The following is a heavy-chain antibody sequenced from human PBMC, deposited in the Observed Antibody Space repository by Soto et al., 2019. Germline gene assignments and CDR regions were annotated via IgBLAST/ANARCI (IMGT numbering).Heavy chain of an antibody. CDR1: GFTFISYG. CDR2: IWYDGSNK. Sequence: GGSLRLSCAASGFTFISYGMHWVLQAPCKGLEWVAVIWYDGSNKYYADSVKGRFTISRDNSKNTLYLQMNSLRAEDTAVYYCARAVNRVLRVLEWLSPADVWGQGTTVTVSS. D-gene: IGHD3-3*01. V-gene: IGHV3-33*01. J-gene: IGHJ6*02. CDR3: ARAVNRVLRVLEWLSPADV.